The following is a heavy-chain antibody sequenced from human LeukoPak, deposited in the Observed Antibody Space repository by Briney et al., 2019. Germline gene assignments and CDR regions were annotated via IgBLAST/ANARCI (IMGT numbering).Heavy chain of an antibody. D-gene: IGHD3-10*01. Sequence: SGTLSLTCVVSGGSISSSNWWSWIRQPPGKGLEWIGYIYYSGSTYYNPSLKSRVTISVDTSKNQFSLKLSSVTAADTAVYYCAREVSRLLWFGESIGHFDYWGQGTLVTVSS. CDR1: GGSISSSNW. J-gene: IGHJ4*02. V-gene: IGHV4-30-4*01. CDR2: IYYSGST. CDR3: AREVSRLLWFGESIGHFDY.